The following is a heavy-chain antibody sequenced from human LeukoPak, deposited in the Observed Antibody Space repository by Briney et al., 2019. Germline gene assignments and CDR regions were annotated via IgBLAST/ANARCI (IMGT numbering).Heavy chain of an antibody. Sequence: GGSLSLSCAASGFTFSNSAMTWVRQAPGKGLEWVSTITGSDDRTYYADSVKGRFTISRDSSRNTLHFQMNSLRVEDTAMYYCAKGPHVGSGYHPDYWGQGTLVTVSS. CDR1: GFTFSNSA. CDR2: ITGSDDRT. CDR3: AKGPHVGSGYHPDY. J-gene: IGHJ4*02. D-gene: IGHD3-22*01. V-gene: IGHV3-23*01.